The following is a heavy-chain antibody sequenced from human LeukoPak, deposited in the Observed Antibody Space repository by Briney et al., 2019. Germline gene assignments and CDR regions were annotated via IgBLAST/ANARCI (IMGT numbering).Heavy chain of an antibody. CDR1: GGSISSYY. CDR3: ARHEQSIAARRYFDY. CDR2: IYYSGST. Sequence: SETLTLTCTVSGGSISSYYRSWIRQPPGKGLEWIGYIYYSGSTNYNPSLKSRVTISVDTSKNQFSLKLSSVTAADTAVYYCARHEQSIAARRYFDYWGQGTLVTVSS. J-gene: IGHJ4*02. V-gene: IGHV4-59*08. D-gene: IGHD6-6*01.